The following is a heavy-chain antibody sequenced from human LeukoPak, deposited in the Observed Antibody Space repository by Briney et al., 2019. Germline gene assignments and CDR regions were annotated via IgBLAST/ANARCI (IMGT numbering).Heavy chain of an antibody. Sequence: PSETLSLTCAVYGGSFSGYYWSWIRQPPGKGLEWIGEINHSGSTNYNPSLKSRVTISVDTSKNQFSLKLSSVTAADTAVYYCARDRTIKGVTGKDVVNDAFDIWGQGTMVTVSS. D-gene: IGHD4-23*01. V-gene: IGHV4-34*01. J-gene: IGHJ3*02. CDR3: ARDRTIKGVTGKDVVNDAFDI. CDR2: INHSGST. CDR1: GGSFSGYY.